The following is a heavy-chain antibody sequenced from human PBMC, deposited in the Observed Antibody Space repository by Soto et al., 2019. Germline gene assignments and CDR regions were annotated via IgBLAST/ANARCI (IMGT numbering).Heavy chain of an antibody. J-gene: IGHJ6*02. CDR2: IYSSGSA. CDR1: GDSVSSGGYY. CDR3: ARGFSSVSMDA. Sequence: SETLSLTCTVSGDSVSSGGYYWSWIRQPPGKGLEWIGYIYSSGSANYNPSLKSRVTISRDTPKNQISPKVASVTAADTAGYYCARGFSSVSMDAWGQGTTVTVSS. D-gene: IGHD6-19*01. V-gene: IGHV4-61*08.